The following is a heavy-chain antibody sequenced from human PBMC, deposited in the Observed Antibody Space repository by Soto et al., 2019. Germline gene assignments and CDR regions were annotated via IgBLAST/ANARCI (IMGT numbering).Heavy chain of an antibody. V-gene: IGHV3-30*18. D-gene: IGHD3-22*01. CDR1: GFTFSSYG. CDR2: ISYDGSNK. J-gene: IGHJ4*02. CDR3: AKDDYYDSSGYRTPVGFIDY. Sequence: PGGSLRLSCAASGFTFSSYGMHWVRQAPGKGLEWVAVISYDGSNKYYADSVKGRFTISRDNSKNTLYLQMNSLRAEDTAVYYCAKDDYYDSSGYRTPVGFIDYWGQGTLVTVSS.